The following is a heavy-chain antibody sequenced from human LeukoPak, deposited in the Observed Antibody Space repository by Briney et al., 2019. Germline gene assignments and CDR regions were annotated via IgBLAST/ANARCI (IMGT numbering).Heavy chain of an antibody. CDR3: AKDKDYGYYMDV. CDR2: IWYDGSDK. J-gene: IGHJ6*03. Sequence: GGSLRLSCAASGFTSSSYGIHWVREAPGKGLEWVAVIWYDGSDKYYADSVKGRFTISRDNSKNTLYLQMNSLRAEDTAVYYCAKDKDYGYYMDVWGKGTTVTVSS. D-gene: IGHD3-16*01. CDR1: GFTSSSYG. V-gene: IGHV3-33*06.